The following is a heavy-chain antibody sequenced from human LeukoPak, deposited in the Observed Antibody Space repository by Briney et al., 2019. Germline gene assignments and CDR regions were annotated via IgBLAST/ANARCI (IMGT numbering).Heavy chain of an antibody. V-gene: IGHV3-23*01. CDR3: AKRDAYDTSGFSPLFDY. CDR2: ISGSGGST. J-gene: IGHJ4*02. CDR1: GFTFSSYA. D-gene: IGHD3-22*01. Sequence: PGGSLRLSCAASGFTFSSYAMSWVRQAPGKGLEWVPAISGSGGSTYYADSVKGRFTISRDNSKNTLFLQVTSLRAEDTAVYYCAKRDAYDTSGFSPLFDYWGQGTLVTVSS.